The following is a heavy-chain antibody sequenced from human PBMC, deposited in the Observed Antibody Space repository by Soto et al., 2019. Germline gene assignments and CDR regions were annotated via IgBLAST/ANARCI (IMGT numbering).Heavy chain of an antibody. CDR3: ARDLSPYSDYYDESTSETWFDP. CDR2: ISKSGSII. J-gene: IGHJ5*02. D-gene: IGHD3-16*01. V-gene: IGHV3-11*01. Sequence: RRLSCAASGFTFSDYYMSWLRQPPGKGLEWVSYISKSGSIIHFADSVKGRFAISRDNAKNTLYLQMSSLRAEDTALYYCARDLSPYSDYYDESTSETWFDPWGQGTLVTVSS. CDR1: GFTFSDYY.